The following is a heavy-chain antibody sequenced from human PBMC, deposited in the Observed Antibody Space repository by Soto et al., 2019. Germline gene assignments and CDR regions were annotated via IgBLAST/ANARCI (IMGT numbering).Heavy chain of an antibody. CDR1: GYTLTELS. V-gene: IGHV1-24*01. D-gene: IGHD3-9*01. Sequence: ASVKVSCKVSGYTLTELSMHWVRQAPGKGLEWMGGFDPEDGETIYAQKFQGRATMTEDTSTDTAYMELSSLRSEDTAVYYCATNTYYDILTGYSFDYWGQGTLVTVSS. CDR3: ATNTYYDILTGYSFDY. J-gene: IGHJ4*02. CDR2: FDPEDGET.